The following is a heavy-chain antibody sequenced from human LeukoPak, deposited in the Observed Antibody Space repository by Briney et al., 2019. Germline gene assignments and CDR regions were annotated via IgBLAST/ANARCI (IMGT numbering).Heavy chain of an antibody. CDR1: GYSISSGYY. Sequence: SETLSLTCTVSGYSISSGYYWGWIRQPPGKGLEWIGSIYHSGSTYYNPSLKSRVTMSVDTSKNQFSLKLSSVTAADTAVYYCARVNFSWFGSGDVVFDYWGQGTLVTVSS. CDR3: ARVNFSWFGSGDVVFDY. CDR2: IYHSGST. D-gene: IGHD3-10*01. J-gene: IGHJ4*02. V-gene: IGHV4-38-2*02.